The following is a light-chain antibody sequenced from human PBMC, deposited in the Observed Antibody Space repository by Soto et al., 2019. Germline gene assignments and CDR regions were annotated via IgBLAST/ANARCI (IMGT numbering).Light chain of an antibody. J-gene: IGLJ3*02. V-gene: IGLV2-8*01. CDR2: EVT. Sequence: QSALTQPPSASGSPGQSVTISCTGTSSDVGAYNYVSWYQQHAGKAPKLVIYEVTKRPSGVPDRFSGSKSANTASLTVSGXXXXXXADXYCSSFASSNTWVFGGGTKLTVL. CDR1: SSDVGAYNY. CDR3: SSFASSNTWV.